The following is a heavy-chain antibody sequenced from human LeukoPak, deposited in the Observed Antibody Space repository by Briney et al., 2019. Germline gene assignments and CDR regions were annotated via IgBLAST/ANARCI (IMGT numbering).Heavy chain of an antibody. D-gene: IGHD3-10*01. CDR3: ARLSMVRGASDYYYYYMDV. V-gene: IGHV5-51*01. CDR2: IYPGDSVT. CDR1: GYSFTSYW. Sequence: GESLKFSCKGSGYSFTSYWIGGVRQLPGKGLKWLGIIYPGDSVTRDRPSFKGQVTISADTSTRTAYLQWSSLKASDTAMYYCARLSMVRGASDYYYYYMDVWGEGTAVTVPS. J-gene: IGHJ6*03.